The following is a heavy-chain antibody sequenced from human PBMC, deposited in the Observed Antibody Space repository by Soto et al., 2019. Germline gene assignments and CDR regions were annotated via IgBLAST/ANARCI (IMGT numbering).Heavy chain of an antibody. D-gene: IGHD1-1*01. CDR1: GYSFIDYG. V-gene: IGHV1-18*01. CDR2: ISAYDGDT. CDR3: ARAERAFRTSHYYFFYMDV. Sequence: QVQLEQSGPEVKKPGASVKVSCKTSGYSFIDYGVGWVRQVPGQGLEWLGWISAYDGDTKVEEKNQDRVTMTTDTSTATAFMELRSLTSDDTAVYYCARAERAFRTSHYYFFYMDVWGKGTTVTVSS. J-gene: IGHJ6*03.